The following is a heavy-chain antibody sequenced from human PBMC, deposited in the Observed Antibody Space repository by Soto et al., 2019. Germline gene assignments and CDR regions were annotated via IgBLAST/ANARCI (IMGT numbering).Heavy chain of an antibody. Sequence: GGSLRLSCAASGFTFDDYAMHWVRQAPGKGLEWVSGISWNSGSIGYADSVKGRFTISRDNAKNSLYLQMNSLRAEDTALYYCAKDLSQYSGYDFSRVAFDIWGQGTMVTVSS. J-gene: IGHJ3*02. V-gene: IGHV3-9*01. D-gene: IGHD5-12*01. CDR2: ISWNSGSI. CDR1: GFTFDDYA. CDR3: AKDLSQYSGYDFSRVAFDI.